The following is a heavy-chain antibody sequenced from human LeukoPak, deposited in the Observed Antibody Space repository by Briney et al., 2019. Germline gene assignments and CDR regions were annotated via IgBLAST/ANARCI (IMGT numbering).Heavy chain of an antibody. Sequence: SETLSLTCSVSDGSINSYYWNWIRRPPGKGLEWIGYIYYNGNTNYSPSLKSRVTKSVDTSKNLFSLKVSSVTAADTAVYYCARGRSNYYGMDVWGQGTTVTVSS. CDR1: DGSINSYY. CDR3: ARGRSNYYGMDV. V-gene: IGHV4-59*01. D-gene: IGHD1-26*01. CDR2: IYYNGNT. J-gene: IGHJ6*02.